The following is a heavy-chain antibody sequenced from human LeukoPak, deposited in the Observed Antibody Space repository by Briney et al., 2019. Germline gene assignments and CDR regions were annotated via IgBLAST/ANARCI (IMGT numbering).Heavy chain of an antibody. V-gene: IGHV4-34*01. Sequence: PSETLSLTCAVYGGSFSGYYWSWIRQPPGKGPEWICEINHSGSTNYNPPLKSRVTISVDTSKNQFSLKLNSVTAADTAVYYCARAEHIVVVPRGLYLDSWGQGTLVTVSS. CDR1: GGSFSGYY. J-gene: IGHJ4*02. CDR2: INHSGST. D-gene: IGHD2-21*01. CDR3: ARAEHIVVVPRGLYLDS.